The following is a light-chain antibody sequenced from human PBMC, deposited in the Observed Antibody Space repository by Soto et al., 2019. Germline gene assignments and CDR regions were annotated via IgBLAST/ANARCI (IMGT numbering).Light chain of an antibody. CDR2: GAS. Sequence: DIVLTQSPATLSLSPGEGATLSCRASQSFSSRFLAWYQQKPGQAPRLLIYGASYRATGIPARFSGSVSGADFTLTITRLETEDFAFYYCQNFESSPYTFGQGTRLEI. CDR3: QNFESSPYT. V-gene: IGKV3-20*01. J-gene: IGKJ2*01. CDR1: QSFSSRF.